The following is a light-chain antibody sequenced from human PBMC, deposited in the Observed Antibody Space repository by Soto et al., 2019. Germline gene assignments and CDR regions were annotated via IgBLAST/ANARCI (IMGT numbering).Light chain of an antibody. V-gene: IGKV3-20*01. CDR2: GTS. CDR3: QQYGSSPWT. CDR1: QSVSSSN. Sequence: EIVLTQSPGTLSLSPGERATLSCRANQSVSSSNLAWYQQKPGQAPRLLMYGTSRRATDIPDRFSGSGSGTDFTLTISRLEPEDFAMYYCQQYGSSPWTFVQGTKVEIK. J-gene: IGKJ1*01.